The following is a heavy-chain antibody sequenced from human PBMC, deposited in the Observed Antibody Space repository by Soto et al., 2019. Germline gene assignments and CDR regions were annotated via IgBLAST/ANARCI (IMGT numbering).Heavy chain of an antibody. CDR1: GFSLSTSGVG. J-gene: IGHJ3*02. V-gene: IGHV2-5*02. CDR2: IYWDDDK. D-gene: IGHD2-15*01. Sequence: QITLKESGPTLVKPTQTLTLTCTFSGFSLSTSGVGVGWIRQPPGKALEWLALIYWDDDKRYSPPLKSRLTLTKDXXKXEXXLTMTNMDPVDTATYYCAHRPRDCSGGSCYSALDIWGQGTMVTVSS. CDR3: AHRPRDCSGGSCYSALDI.